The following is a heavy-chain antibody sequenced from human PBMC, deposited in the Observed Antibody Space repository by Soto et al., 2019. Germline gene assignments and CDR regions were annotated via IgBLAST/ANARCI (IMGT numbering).Heavy chain of an antibody. V-gene: IGHV4-4*02. CDR3: ARDQRRGYCSSTSCSDAFDI. CDR2: IYHSGST. CDR1: SGSISSSNW. D-gene: IGHD2-2*01. Sequence: QVQLQESGPGLVKPSGTLSLTCAVSSGSISSSNWWSWVRQPPGKGLEWIGEIYHSGSTNYNPYLKSLVTISVDKSKNQFSLKLSSVTAADTAVYYCARDQRRGYCSSTSCSDAFDIWGQGTMVTVSS. J-gene: IGHJ3*02.